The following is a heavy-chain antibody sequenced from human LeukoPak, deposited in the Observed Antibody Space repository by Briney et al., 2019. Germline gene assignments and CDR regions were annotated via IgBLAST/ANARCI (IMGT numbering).Heavy chain of an antibody. CDR3: ARGNHDSSGYYFHFDY. J-gene: IGHJ4*02. CDR1: GYTFTSYG. Sequence: GASVKVSCKASGYTFTSYGISWVRQAPGQGLEWMGWISAYTGNTNYAQKLQGRVTMTTDTSTSTAYMELRSLRSDDTAVYYCARGNHDSSGYYFHFDYWGQGTLVTVSS. CDR2: ISAYTGNT. D-gene: IGHD3-22*01. V-gene: IGHV1-18*01.